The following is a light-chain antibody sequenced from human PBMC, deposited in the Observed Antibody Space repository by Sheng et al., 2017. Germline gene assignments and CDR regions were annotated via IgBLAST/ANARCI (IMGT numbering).Light chain of an antibody. CDR3: QAWDSSTVL. V-gene: IGLV3-1*01. Sequence: SYELTQAPSVSVSPGQTATITCSGDKLGNKFACWYHQKPGQSPVLVIYQDDKRPSGIPERFSGSNSGNTATLTISGTQAMDEADYYCQAWDSSTVLFGGGTKLTVL. CDR2: QDD. J-gene: IGLJ3*02. CDR1: KLGNKF.